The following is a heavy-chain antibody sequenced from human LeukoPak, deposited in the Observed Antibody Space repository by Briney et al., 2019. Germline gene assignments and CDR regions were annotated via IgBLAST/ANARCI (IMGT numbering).Heavy chain of an antibody. CDR1: GFTFSSYS. V-gene: IGHV3-48*01. Sequence: GGSLRLSCAASGFTFSSYSMNWVRQAPGKGLEWVSYISSSSTIYYADSVKGRFTISGDNAKNSLYLQMNSLRAEDTAVYYCASYGDYVYGMDVWGQGTTVTVSS. D-gene: IGHD4-17*01. J-gene: IGHJ6*02. CDR3: ASYGDYVYGMDV. CDR2: ISSSSTI.